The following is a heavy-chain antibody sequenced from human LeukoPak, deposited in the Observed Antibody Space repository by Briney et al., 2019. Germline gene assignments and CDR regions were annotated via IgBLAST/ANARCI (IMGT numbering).Heavy chain of an antibody. CDR3: ARDRGYSYGYDY. CDR1: GGSISSYY. Sequence: SETLSLTCTVSGGSISSYYWSWIRQPPGKGLEWIGYISYSGSTNYNPSLKSRVTISVDTSKNQFSLKLRSATAADTAVYYCARDRGYSYGYDYWGQGTLVTVSP. CDR2: ISYSGST. D-gene: IGHD5-18*01. V-gene: IGHV4-59*01. J-gene: IGHJ4*02.